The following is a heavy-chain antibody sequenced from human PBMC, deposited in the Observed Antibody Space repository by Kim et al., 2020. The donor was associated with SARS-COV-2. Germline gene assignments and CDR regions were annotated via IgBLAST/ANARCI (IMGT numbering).Heavy chain of an antibody. D-gene: IGHD6-13*01. J-gene: IGHJ4*02. Sequence: SETLSLTCAVYGGSFSGYYWSWIRQPPGKGLEWIGEINHSGSTNYNPSLKSRVTISVDTSKNQFSLKLSSVTAADTAVYYCAVGAAPIGHYWGQGTLVTVSS. CDR3: AVGAAPIGHY. CDR1: GGSFSGYY. CDR2: INHSGST. V-gene: IGHV4-34*01.